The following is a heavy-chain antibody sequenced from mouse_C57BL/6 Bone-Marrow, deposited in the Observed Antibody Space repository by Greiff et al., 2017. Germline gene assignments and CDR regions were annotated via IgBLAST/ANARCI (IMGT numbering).Heavy chain of an antibody. CDR2: IDPSDSYT. CDR3: AREGYYGSSYPFYWYFDV. Sequence: QVQLQQPGAELVMPGASVKLSCKASGYTFTSYWMHWVKQRPGQGLEWIGEIDPSDSYTNYNQKVKGKSTLTVDKSSSTAYMQLSSLTSEDSAVYYCAREGYYGSSYPFYWYFDVWGTGTTVTVSS. CDR1: GYTFTSYW. V-gene: IGHV1-69*01. D-gene: IGHD1-1*01. J-gene: IGHJ1*03.